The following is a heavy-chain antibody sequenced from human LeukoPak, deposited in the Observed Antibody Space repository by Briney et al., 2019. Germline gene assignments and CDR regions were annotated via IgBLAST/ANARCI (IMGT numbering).Heavy chain of an antibody. V-gene: IGHV3-23*01. D-gene: IGHD6-13*01. CDR1: GFTFSSYV. CDR3: ARDVSSSWYDDWFDP. CDR2: ISGSGDST. J-gene: IGHJ5*02. Sequence: PGGSLRLSCAASGFTFSSYVMTWVRQAPGKGLDWVSVISGSGDSTYYADSVKARFTISRDNSKNTLYLQMNSLRAEGTAVYYCARDVSSSWYDDWFDPWGQGTLVTVSS.